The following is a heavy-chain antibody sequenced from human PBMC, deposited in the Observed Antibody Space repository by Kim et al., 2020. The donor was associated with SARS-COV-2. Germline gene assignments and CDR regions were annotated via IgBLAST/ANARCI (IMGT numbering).Heavy chain of an antibody. CDR2: IWYDGSNK. CDR3: ARAPFFLRGATGTTPNYYYYGMDV. Sequence: GGSLRLSCAASGFTFSSYGMHWVRQAPGKGLEWVAVIWYDGSNKYYADSVKGRFTISRDNSKNTLYLQMNSLRAEDTAVYYCARAPFFLRGATGTTPNYYYYGMDVWGQGTTVTVSS. D-gene: IGHD1-1*01. J-gene: IGHJ6*02. CDR1: GFTFSSYG. V-gene: IGHV3-33*08.